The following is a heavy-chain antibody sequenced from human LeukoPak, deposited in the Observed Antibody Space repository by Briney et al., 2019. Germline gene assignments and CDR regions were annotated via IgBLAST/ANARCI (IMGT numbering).Heavy chain of an antibody. Sequence: ASVKVSCKASGYTFTSYAMHWVRQAPGQRLEWMGWINAGNGNTKYSQKFQGRVTITRDTSASTAYMELSSLRSEDTAVYYCARDLVQLERAWFDPWGQGTLVTVSS. V-gene: IGHV1-3*01. CDR1: GYTFTSYA. CDR3: ARDLVQLERAWFDP. D-gene: IGHD1-1*01. J-gene: IGHJ5*02. CDR2: INAGNGNT.